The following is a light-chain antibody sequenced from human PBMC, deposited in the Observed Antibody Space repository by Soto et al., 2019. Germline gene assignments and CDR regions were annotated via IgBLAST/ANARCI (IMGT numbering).Light chain of an antibody. CDR1: QVISNY. V-gene: IGKV1-27*01. CDR3: QTYNSAPWT. J-gene: IGKJ1*01. Sequence: DIQMTQSTSSLSASVGDRVTSTCRASQVISNYLAWYQQKPGKVPKLLIYAASTLQSGVPSRFSGRGAGTDFTLSISSLQPEDVATYYCQTYNSAPWTFGQGTKVEIK. CDR2: AAS.